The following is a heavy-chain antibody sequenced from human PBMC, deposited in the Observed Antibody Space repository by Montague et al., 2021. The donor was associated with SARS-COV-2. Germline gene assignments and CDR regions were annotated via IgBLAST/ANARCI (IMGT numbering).Heavy chain of an antibody. CDR1: DGSFSDYS. D-gene: IGHD6-19*01. J-gene: IGHJ4*02. V-gene: IGHV4-34*01. CDR2: INHRGST. Sequence: SETLSLTCAVYDGSFSDYSWTWIRQPPGKGLGWIGEINHRGSTNYNPSLKSRVTISVDTSKNQFSLKMTSVTGADTAVYYCATQEDPSGWIPGPFDFWGQGTLLSVSS. CDR3: ATQEDPSGWIPGPFDF.